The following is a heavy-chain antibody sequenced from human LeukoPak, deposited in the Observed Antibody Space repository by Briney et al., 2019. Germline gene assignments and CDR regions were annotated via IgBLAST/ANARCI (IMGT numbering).Heavy chain of an antibody. Sequence: PSETLSLTCAVYGGSFSGYYWSWIRQPPGKGLEWIGEINHSGSTNYNPSLKSRVTISVDTSKNRFSLKLSSVTAADTAVYYCARVEGDYYDSSGYYDQFDYWGQGTLVTVSS. CDR1: GGSFSGYY. V-gene: IGHV4-34*01. J-gene: IGHJ4*02. CDR2: INHSGST. D-gene: IGHD3-22*01. CDR3: ARVEGDYYDSSGYYDQFDY.